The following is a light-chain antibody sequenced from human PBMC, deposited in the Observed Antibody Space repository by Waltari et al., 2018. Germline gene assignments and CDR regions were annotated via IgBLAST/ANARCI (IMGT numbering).Light chain of an antibody. Sequence: DVVMTQSPLSLPVTLGQPSSISCRSSQSLVHSDGNTYLNWFHQRPGQSPRRLIYKVSNRESGVPDRFSGSGSGTDFTLKISRVEAEDVGIYYCLQNTYWPFIFGQGTKLEIK. J-gene: IGKJ2*01. CDR3: LQNTYWPFI. CDR2: KVS. V-gene: IGKV2-30*02. CDR1: QSLVHSDGNTY.